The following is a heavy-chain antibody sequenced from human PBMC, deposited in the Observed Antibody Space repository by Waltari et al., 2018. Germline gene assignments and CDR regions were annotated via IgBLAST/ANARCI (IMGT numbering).Heavy chain of an antibody. CDR1: GFTVSSKY. CDR2: RYTSGDT. Sequence: EVQVVESGGGLIQPGGSLRLSCAASGFTVSSKYMNCIRQAPGKGLEWLSVRYTSGDTYYADSVRGRVTISRDDTKNTLYLQMNSLRVDDTAVYYCARERGSDGYDVGYWGQGTLVTVSS. J-gene: IGHJ4*02. CDR3: ARERGSDGYDVGY. D-gene: IGHD3-16*01. V-gene: IGHV3-53*01.